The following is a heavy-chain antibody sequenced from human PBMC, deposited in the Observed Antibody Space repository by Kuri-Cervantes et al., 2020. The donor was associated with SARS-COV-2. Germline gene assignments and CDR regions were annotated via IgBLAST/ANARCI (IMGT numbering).Heavy chain of an antibody. CDR1: GFLFSASA. J-gene: IGHJ4*02. CDR3: AHLEGQWPKTHHPPFDY. CDR2: VRGKANNYAT. V-gene: IGHV3-73*01. Sequence: GGSLRLSCEVSGFLFSASAIHWVRQGSGKGLEWVGRVRGKANNYATAYAASVKGRFTISRDDSKNMTYLQMNSLRAEDTAAYYCAHLEGQWPKTHHPPFDYWGQGTLVTVSS. D-gene: IGHD6-19*01.